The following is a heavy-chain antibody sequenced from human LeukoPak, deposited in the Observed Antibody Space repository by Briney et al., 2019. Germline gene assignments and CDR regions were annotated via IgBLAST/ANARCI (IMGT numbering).Heavy chain of an antibody. CDR2: IKSKADGGTT. CDR3: RGLILRYFDWHDY. CDR1: GFTFSNAC. J-gene: IGHJ4*02. Sequence: GGSLRLSCAASGFTFSNACMSWVRQAPGKGLEWVGRIKSKADGGTTDYAAPVKGRFTISRDDSKNTLYLQMNSLKTEDTAVYYCRGLILRYFDWHDYWGQGTLVTVSS. D-gene: IGHD3-9*01. V-gene: IGHV3-15*01.